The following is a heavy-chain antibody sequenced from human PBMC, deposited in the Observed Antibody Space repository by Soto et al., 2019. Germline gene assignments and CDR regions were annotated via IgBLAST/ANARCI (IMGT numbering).Heavy chain of an antibody. Sequence: QVQLQESGPGLVKPSQTLSLTCTVSGGSISSGGYYWSWIRQHPGKGLEWIGYIYYSGSTYYNPSLKSRVTTSVDSSKNQVSLKLSSVTASDTAVYYCARASLPHRGDFDYWGQGTLVTVSS. CDR1: GGSISSGGYY. CDR3: ARASLPHRGDFDY. J-gene: IGHJ4*02. V-gene: IGHV4-31*03. CDR2: IYYSGST. D-gene: IGHD1-26*01.